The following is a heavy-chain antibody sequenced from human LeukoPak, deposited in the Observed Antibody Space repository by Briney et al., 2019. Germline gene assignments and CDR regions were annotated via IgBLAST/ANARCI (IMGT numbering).Heavy chain of an antibody. CDR3: AKAASPKSRRYGMDV. CDR2: ISWDGGST. J-gene: IGHJ6*04. V-gene: IGHV3-43D*04. Sequence: GGSLRLSCAASGFTFYDYAMHWVRHAPGKGLEWVSLISWDGGSTYYADSVKGRFTISRDNSKISLYLQMNSLRAEDTALYYCAKAASPKSRRYGMDVWGKGTTVTVSS. CDR1: GFTFYDYA.